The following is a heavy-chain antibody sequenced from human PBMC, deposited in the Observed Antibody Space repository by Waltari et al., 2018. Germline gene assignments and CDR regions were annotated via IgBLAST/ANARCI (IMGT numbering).Heavy chain of an antibody. Sequence: QVQLQESGPGVVRPSETLSLTCAVSGGSISSGYYYWSWIRQPPGKGLEWTGGIFSNIERTNYNPSLKSRVTISKDTSKNQFSLKLNSVTAADTAVDYCARMAGGSGWYGPLDYWGQGVLVTVSS. V-gene: IGHV4-39*07. D-gene: IGHD6-13*01. CDR1: GGSISSGYYY. J-gene: IGHJ4*02. CDR3: ARMAGGSGWYGPLDY. CDR2: IFSNIERT.